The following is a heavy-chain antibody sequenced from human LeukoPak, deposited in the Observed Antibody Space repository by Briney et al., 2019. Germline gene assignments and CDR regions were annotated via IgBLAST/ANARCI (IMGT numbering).Heavy chain of an antibody. CDR2: IHYSGST. Sequence: SETLSLTYTVSGGSISSGGYYWSWIRQHPGKGLEWIGYIHYSGSTYYNPSLKSRVTISVDTSKNQFSLKLSSVTAADTAVYYCARSYDILTGHRGLFDYWGQGTLVTVSS. D-gene: IGHD3-9*01. J-gene: IGHJ4*02. CDR3: ARSYDILTGHRGLFDY. V-gene: IGHV4-31*03. CDR1: GGSISSGGYY.